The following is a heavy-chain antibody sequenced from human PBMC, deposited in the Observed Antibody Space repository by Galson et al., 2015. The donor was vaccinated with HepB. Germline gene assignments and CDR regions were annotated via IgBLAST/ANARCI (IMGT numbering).Heavy chain of an antibody. V-gene: IGHV3-30-3*01. CDR3: ARVVHATGFGDYVWGSYGDAFDI. J-gene: IGHJ3*02. CDR1: GFTFSSYA. Sequence: SLRLSCAASGFTFSSYAMHWVRQAPGKGLEWVAVISYDGSNKYYADSVKGRFTISRDNSKNTLYLQMNSLRAEDTAVYYCARVVHATGFGDYVWGSYGDAFDIWGQGTMVTVSS. D-gene: IGHD3-16*01. CDR2: ISYDGSNK.